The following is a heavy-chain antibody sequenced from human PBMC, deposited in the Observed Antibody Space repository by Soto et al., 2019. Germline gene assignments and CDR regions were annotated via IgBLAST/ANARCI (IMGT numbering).Heavy chain of an antibody. CDR1: GYTFTSYG. D-gene: IGHD5-12*01. Sequence: ASVKVSCKASGYTFTSYGISWVRQAPGQGLEWMGWISANNGNTNYAQKFQGRVTMTTDTSTSTAYMELRSMRSDDTAVYYCARDGYDVSGHGNDYWGQGTLVTVSS. V-gene: IGHV1-18*01. CDR3: ARDGYDVSGHGNDY. CDR2: ISANNGNT. J-gene: IGHJ4*02.